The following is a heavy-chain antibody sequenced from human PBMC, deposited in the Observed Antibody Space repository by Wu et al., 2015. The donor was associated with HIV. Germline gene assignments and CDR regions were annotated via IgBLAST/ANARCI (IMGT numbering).Heavy chain of an antibody. CDR1: GGTFSSYA. V-gene: IGHV1-69*05. Sequence: QSGAEVKKPGSSVKVSCKASGGTFSSYAISWVRQAPGQGLEWMGGIIPIFGTANYAQKFQGRVTITTDESTSTAYMELSSLRSEDTAVYYCARKYYDSSGPFGAFDIWGQGTMVTVSS. CDR2: IIPIFGTA. CDR3: ARKYYDSSGPFGAFDI. D-gene: IGHD3-22*01. J-gene: IGHJ3*02.